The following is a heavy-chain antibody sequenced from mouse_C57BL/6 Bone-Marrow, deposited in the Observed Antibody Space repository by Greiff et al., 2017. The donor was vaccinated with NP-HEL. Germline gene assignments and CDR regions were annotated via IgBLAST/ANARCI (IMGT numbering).Heavy chain of an antibody. CDR1: GFTFSSYA. D-gene: IGHD1-1*02. J-gene: IGHJ3*01. Sequence: KVVESGGGLVKPGGSLKLSCAASGFTFSSYAMSWVRQTPEKRLEWVATISDGGSYTYYPDNVKGRFTISRDNAKNNLYLQMSHLKSEDTAMYYGARSWWALFAYGGQGTLVTVSA. CDR3: ARSWWALFAY. V-gene: IGHV5-4*03. CDR2: ISDGGSYT.